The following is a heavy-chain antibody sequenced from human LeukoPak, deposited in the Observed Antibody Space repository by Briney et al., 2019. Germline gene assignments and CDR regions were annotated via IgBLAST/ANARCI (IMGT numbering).Heavy chain of an antibody. CDR3: ARDRVVVVPAAYPYYYYYGMDV. CDR1: GYTFTSYG. J-gene: IGHJ6*02. V-gene: IGHV1-18*01. CDR2: ISAYNGNT. Sequence: ASVKVSCTASGYTFTSYGISWVRQAPGQGLEWMGWISAYNGNTNYAQKLQDRVTVTTDTSTSTAYMELRSLRSDDTAVYYCARDRVVVVPAAYPYYYYYGMDVWGQGTTVTVSS. D-gene: IGHD2-2*01.